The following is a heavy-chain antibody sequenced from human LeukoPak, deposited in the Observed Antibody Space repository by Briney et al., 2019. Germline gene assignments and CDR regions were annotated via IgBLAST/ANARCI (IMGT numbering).Heavy chain of an antibody. CDR2: IYYSGST. V-gene: IGHV4-39*07. Sequence: SETLSLTCTVSGGSISGSSYYWGWIRQPPGKGLEWIGSIYYSGSTYYNPSLKSRVTISVDTSKNQFSLKLSSVTAADTAVYYCARGLSIAVAFDYWGQGTLVTVSS. D-gene: IGHD6-19*01. CDR1: GGSISGSSYY. CDR3: ARGLSIAVAFDY. J-gene: IGHJ4*02.